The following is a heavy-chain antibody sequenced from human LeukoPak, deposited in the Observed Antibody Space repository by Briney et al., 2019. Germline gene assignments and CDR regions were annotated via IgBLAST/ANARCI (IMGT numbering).Heavy chain of an antibody. CDR3: ARSRIRLRFLEWLSWDAFDI. CDR2: IYTSGST. CDR1: GGSISSGSYY. D-gene: IGHD3-3*01. Sequence: PSETLSLTCTVSGGSISSGSYYWSWIRQPAGKGLEWIGRIYTSGSTNYNPSLKSRVTISVDTSKNQFSLKLSSVTAADTAVYYCARSRIRLRFLEWLSWDAFDIWGQGTMVTVSS. J-gene: IGHJ3*02. V-gene: IGHV4-61*02.